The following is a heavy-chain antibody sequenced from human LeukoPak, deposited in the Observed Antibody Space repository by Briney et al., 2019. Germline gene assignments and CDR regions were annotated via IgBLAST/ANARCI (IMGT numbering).Heavy chain of an antibody. CDR3: AREEMVRGVIKGFDP. Sequence: PGGSLRLSCAASGFTFSSYSMNWVRQAPGKGLEWVSSISSSSSYIYYADSVKGRFTISRDNAKNSLYLQMNSLRAEDTAVYYCAREEMVRGVIKGFDPWGQGTLVTVSS. D-gene: IGHD3-10*01. J-gene: IGHJ5*02. CDR2: ISSSSSYI. V-gene: IGHV3-21*01. CDR1: GFTFSSYS.